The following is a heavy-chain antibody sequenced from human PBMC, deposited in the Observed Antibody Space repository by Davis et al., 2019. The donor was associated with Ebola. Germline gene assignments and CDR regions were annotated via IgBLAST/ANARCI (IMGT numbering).Heavy chain of an antibody. Sequence: SETLSLTCAVYGGSLSGYYWSWIRQPPGKGLEWIGEINHSGSTNYNPSLKSRATKSVDTSKNQFSLTLSSVTAADTAVYYCARGRRYSYGPPRYWGQGTLVTVSS. V-gene: IGHV4-34*01. CDR2: INHSGST. J-gene: IGHJ4*02. CDR3: ARGRRYSYGPPRY. D-gene: IGHD5-18*01. CDR1: GGSLSGYY.